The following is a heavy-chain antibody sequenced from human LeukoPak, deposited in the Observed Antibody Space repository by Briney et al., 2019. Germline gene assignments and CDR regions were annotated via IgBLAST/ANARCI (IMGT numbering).Heavy chain of an antibody. V-gene: IGHV3-23*01. D-gene: IGHD3-22*01. Sequence: GGSLRLSCAASGFTFSSYAMSWVRQAPGKGLEWVSAISGSGGSTYYADSVKGRFTISRDNSKNSLYLQMNSLRAEDTAVYYCARERTYYYDSSGYYYPYYYYYGMDVWGQGTTVTVSS. CDR2: ISGSGGST. J-gene: IGHJ6*02. CDR1: GFTFSSYA. CDR3: ARERTYYYDSSGYYYPYYYYYGMDV.